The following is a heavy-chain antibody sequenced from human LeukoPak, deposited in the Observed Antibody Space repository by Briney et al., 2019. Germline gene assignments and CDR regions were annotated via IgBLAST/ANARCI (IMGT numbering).Heavy chain of an antibody. J-gene: IGHJ4*02. CDR1: GFTFSNYN. V-gene: IGHV3-48*01. CDR2: ITLRCGII. CDR3: ARETPYSSSWTVFDY. Sequence: GVSLRLSCAASGFTFSNYNMNWVRQAPGKGLEWISYITLRCGIIYYADSVKGRFTIPRDNDKNSLYLQVNSLRAEDTAVYYCARETPYSSSWTVFDYWGLGTLVTVSS. D-gene: IGHD6-13*01.